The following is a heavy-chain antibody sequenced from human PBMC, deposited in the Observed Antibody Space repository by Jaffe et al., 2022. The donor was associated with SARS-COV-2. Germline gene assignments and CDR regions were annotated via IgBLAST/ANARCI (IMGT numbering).Heavy chain of an antibody. V-gene: IGHV3-30*03. CDR1: GFSFSRYG. Sequence: QVQLVESGGGVVQPGRSLRLSCVAPGFSFSRYGMHWVRQAPGKGLEWVAFISYDGRKENYADSVKGRFTISRDFSTNTLYLQMNSLRAEDTALYYCATLMGDMVRGIVGDYYMDVWGKGSTVIVSS. CDR3: ATLMGDMVRGIVGDYYMDV. CDR2: ISYDGRKE. D-gene: IGHD3-10*01. J-gene: IGHJ6*03.